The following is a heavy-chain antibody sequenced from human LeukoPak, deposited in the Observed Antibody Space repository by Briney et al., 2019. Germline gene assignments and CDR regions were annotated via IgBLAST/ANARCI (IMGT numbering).Heavy chain of an antibody. CDR2: ISYDGSNQ. D-gene: IGHD3-10*01. J-gene: IGHJ4*02. CDR1: GFSFCSYA. CDR3: ARGDDVLLWFGNLFGHY. V-gene: IGHV3-30-3*01. Sequence: PGGSLRLSCAASGFSFCSYAMHWVRQAPGKGLEWVAVISYDGSNQYYEDSVRGGFTISRENSKKTLYLQLNSLRAEETAVYYCARGDDVLLWFGNLFGHYWGQGTLVTVSS.